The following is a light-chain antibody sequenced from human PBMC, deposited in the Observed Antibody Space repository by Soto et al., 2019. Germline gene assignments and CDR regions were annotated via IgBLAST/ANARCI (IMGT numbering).Light chain of an antibody. Sequence: EIVLTQSPGTLSLSPGERATLSCRASQSVTSTYLAWYQQKPGQPPRLLIYGASNRATGLPDRFSGSGSGTDFTLTTSRLEPEDFTGYYCQQYHRLPTTCGPGTKVDI. CDR1: QSVTSTY. CDR3: QQYHRLPTT. J-gene: IGKJ3*01. CDR2: GAS. V-gene: IGKV3-20*01.